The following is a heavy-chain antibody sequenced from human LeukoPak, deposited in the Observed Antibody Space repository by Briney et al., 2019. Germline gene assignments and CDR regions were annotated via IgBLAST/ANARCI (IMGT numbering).Heavy chain of an antibody. D-gene: IGHD2-2*01. CDR2: INHSGST. CDR3: ARALIVVVPAALKRTYNWFDP. V-gene: IGHV4-34*01. CDR1: GGSFSGCY. Sequence: PSETLSLTCAVYGGSFSGCYWSWIRQPPGKGLEWIGEINHSGSTNYNPSLKSRVTISVDTSKNQFSLKLSSVTAADTAVYYCARALIVVVPAALKRTYNWFDPWGQGTLVTVSS. J-gene: IGHJ5*02.